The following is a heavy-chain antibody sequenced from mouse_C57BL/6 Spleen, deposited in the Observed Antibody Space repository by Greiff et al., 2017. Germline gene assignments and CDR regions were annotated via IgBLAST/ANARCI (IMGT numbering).Heavy chain of an antibody. CDR3: ASGNYGSRLFDY. J-gene: IGHJ2*01. V-gene: IGHV5-17*01. D-gene: IGHD1-1*01. CDR2: ISSGSSTI. CDR1: GFTFSDYG. Sequence: EVMLVESGGGLVKPGGSLKLSCAASGFTFSDYGMHWVRQAPEKGLEWVAYISSGSSTIYYADTVKGRFTISRDNAKNTLFLQMTSLRSEDTAMYYCASGNYGSRLFDYWGQGTTLTVSS.